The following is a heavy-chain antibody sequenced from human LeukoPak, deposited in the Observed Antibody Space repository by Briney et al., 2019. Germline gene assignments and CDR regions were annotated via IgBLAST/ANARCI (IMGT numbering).Heavy chain of an antibody. D-gene: IGHD5-12*01. CDR1: GFTFSSYE. V-gene: IGHV3-48*03. J-gene: IGHJ6*02. CDR2: ISSSGSTI. Sequence: GGSLRLSCAASGFTFSSYEMNWDRQAPGKGLEWLSYISSSGSTIYYADSVKGRFTISRDNAKNSLYLQMNSLRAEDTAVYYCARGWIDGMDVWGQGTTVTVSS. CDR3: ARGWIDGMDV.